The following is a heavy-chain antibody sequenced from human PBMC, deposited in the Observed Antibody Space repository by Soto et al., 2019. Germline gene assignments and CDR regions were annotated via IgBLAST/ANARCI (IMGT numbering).Heavy chain of an antibody. CDR1: GDSVSRNITA. CDR2: TFYRSTWNY. Sequence: PSQTLSLTCDISGDSVSRNITAWSWIRQSPSRGLEWLGRTFYRSTWNYDYAISVKSRITITPDISKNQFSLHLNSVTAEDTAVYYCARGYGLMRGNTPYLNYWGQGALVTVSS. D-gene: IGHD2-15*01. CDR3: ARGYGLMRGNTPYLNY. J-gene: IGHJ4*02. V-gene: IGHV6-1*01.